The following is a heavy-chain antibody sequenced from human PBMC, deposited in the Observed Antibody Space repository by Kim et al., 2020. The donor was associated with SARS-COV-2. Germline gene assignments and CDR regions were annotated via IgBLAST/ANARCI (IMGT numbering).Heavy chain of an antibody. CDR1: VFPFSAYD. CDR3: VRDRMGGAFDI. J-gene: IGHJ3*02. Sequence: GGSLRLSCATSVFPFSAYDMNWVRQAPGKGLEWLSFITKSSATIYYADSVKGRFITSRDNAKNSLHLQMNSLKDEDTAVYHCVRDRMGGAFDIWGQGTLVTVSS. CDR2: ITKSSATI. D-gene: IGHD3-16*01. V-gene: IGHV3-48*02.